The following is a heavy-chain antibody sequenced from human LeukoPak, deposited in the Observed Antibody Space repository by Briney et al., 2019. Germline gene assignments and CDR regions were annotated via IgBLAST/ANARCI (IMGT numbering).Heavy chain of an antibody. V-gene: IGHV1-8*01. CDR3: ARDFWSGYSRTAGMDV. Sequence: ASVKVSCKASGYTFTSYDINWVRQATGQGLEWMGWMNPTSGNTGYAQKFQGRVTMTRNTSISTAYMELSSLRSEDTAVYYCARDFWSGYSRTAGMDVWGQGTTVTVSS. D-gene: IGHD3-3*01. CDR1: GYTFTSYD. CDR2: MNPTSGNT. J-gene: IGHJ6*02.